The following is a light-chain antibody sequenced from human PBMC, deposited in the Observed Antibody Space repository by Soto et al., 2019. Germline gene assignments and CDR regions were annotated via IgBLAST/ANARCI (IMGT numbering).Light chain of an antibody. J-gene: IGKJ4*01. CDR2: EVS. Sequence: VMTQIQLSRSFTLGQPAPRSCKSGRTPLHRDGKTSLYWYLKNPGQPPQLLIYEVSNRFCGVPARFSASGSGTDFTLEISRVEAEDVGVYYCMQDVELPFTFGGGTKVEIK. CDR3: MQDVELPFT. V-gene: IGKV2D-29*01. CDR1: RTPLHRDGKTS.